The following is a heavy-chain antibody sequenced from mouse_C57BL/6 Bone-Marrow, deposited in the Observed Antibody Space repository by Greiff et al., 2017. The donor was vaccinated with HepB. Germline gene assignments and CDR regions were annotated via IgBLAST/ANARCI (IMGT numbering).Heavy chain of an antibody. CDR3: ARTYYGNYDY. D-gene: IGHD2-10*01. CDR1: GFTFSSYT. J-gene: IGHJ2*01. CDR2: ISGGGGNT. Sequence: EVKLMESGGGLVKPGGSLKLSCAASGFTFSSYTMSWVRQTPEKRLEWVATISGGGGNTYYPDSVKGRFTISRDNAKNTLYLQMSSLRSEDTALYYCARTYYGNYDYWGQGTTLTVSS. V-gene: IGHV5-9*01.